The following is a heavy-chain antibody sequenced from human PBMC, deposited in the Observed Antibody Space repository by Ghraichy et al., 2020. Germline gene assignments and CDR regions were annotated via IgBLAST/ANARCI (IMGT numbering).Heavy chain of an antibody. CDR2: VRSKNNSYAT. D-gene: IGHD6-19*01. CDR1: GFTFSDSA. V-gene: IGHV3-73*01. J-gene: IGHJ4*02. Sequence: GGSLRLSCAASGFTFSDSAMHWVRQASGKGLEWVGRVRSKNNSYATAYAASVTGRFTISRDDSKNTAYLQMNSLKTEDTAVYYCTRGSSGSFVFDSWGQGTLVTVSS. CDR3: TRGSSGSFVFDS.